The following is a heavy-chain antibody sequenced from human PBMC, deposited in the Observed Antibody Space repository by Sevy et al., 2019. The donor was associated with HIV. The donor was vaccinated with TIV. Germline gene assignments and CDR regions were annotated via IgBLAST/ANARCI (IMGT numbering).Heavy chain of an antibody. J-gene: IGHJ6*02. Sequence: GGSLRLSCIASGFAFRNYGIHWVRQAPGKGLDWVAVIGYDGSDKYYADSVKGRFTISRDNSKNTLFLQMNSLRVEDTAVYYCAKERGGSYIPYFYGMDVWGQGTAVTVSS. CDR3: AKERGGSYIPYFYGMDV. D-gene: IGHD1-26*01. V-gene: IGHV3-30*18. CDR1: GFAFRNYG. CDR2: IGYDGSDK.